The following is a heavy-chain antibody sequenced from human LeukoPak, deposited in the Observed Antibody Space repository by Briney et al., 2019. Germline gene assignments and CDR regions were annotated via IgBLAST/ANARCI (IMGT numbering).Heavy chain of an antibody. CDR1: GYSFTSYW. J-gene: IGHJ6*02. CDR3: ARAVVVVAATGGGYYYYGMDV. CDR2: IYPGDSDT. Sequence: GESLKISCKGSGYSFTSYWIGWVRQMPGKGLEWMGIIYPGDSDTRYSPSFQGQVTISADKSISTAYLQWSSLKASDTAMYYCARAVVVVAATGGGYYYYGMDVWGQGTTVTVSS. D-gene: IGHD2-15*01. V-gene: IGHV5-51*01.